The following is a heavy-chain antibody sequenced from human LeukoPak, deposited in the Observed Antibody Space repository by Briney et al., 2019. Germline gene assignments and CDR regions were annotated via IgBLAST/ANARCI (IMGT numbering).Heavy chain of an antibody. CDR2: IKQDGSEK. D-gene: IGHD2-8*02. V-gene: IGHV3-7*01. Sequence: GGSLRLSCAASGLTFSRYWMTWFRQAPGKGLEWVANIKQDGSEKYYVDSVKGRFTVSRDNADRSLYLQMTSLRVEDTAVYFCASRYCTGVNCFAASYMCMDVWGKGTTVTVSS. CDR3: ASRYCTGVNCFAASYMCMDV. CDR1: GLTFSRYW. J-gene: IGHJ6*03.